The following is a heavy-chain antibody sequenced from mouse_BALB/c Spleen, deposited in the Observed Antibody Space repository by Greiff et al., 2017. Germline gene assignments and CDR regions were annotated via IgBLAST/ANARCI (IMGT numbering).Heavy chain of an antibody. Sequence: EVMLVESGGGLVQPGGSLRLSCATSGFTFTDYYMSWVRQPPGKALEWLGFIRNKANGYTTEYSASVKGRFTISRDNSQSILYLQMNTLRAEDSATYYCARMITTGFAYWGQGTLVTVSA. CDR3: ARMITTGFAY. CDR2: IRNKANGYTT. J-gene: IGHJ3*01. D-gene: IGHD2-4*01. CDR1: GFTFTDYY. V-gene: IGHV7-3*02.